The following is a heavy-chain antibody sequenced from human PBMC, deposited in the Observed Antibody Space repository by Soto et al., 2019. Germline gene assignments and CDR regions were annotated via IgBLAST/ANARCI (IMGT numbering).Heavy chain of an antibody. Sequence: KPSETLSLTCTVSGASITNYHWSWIRQTPGKGLEWIGSIYYSGSGHIGDTGNTNYNPSVNSRITISVDTSKNQFSLRLTSMTAADTGMYYCAAVAGDGWFDPWGQGTLVTVSS. CDR1: GASITNYH. V-gene: IGHV4-59*01. CDR3: AAVAGDGWFDP. J-gene: IGHJ5*02. CDR2: IYYSGSGHIGDTGNT. D-gene: IGHD6-13*01.